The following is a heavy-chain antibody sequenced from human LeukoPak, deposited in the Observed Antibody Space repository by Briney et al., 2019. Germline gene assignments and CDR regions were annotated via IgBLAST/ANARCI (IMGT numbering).Heavy chain of an antibody. CDR2: ISATSSYI. CDR1: GFTFSSYS. V-gene: IGHV3-21*01. J-gene: IGHJ4*02. D-gene: IGHD1-14*01. CDR3: ARGRNHGGEFFDY. Sequence: PGGSLRLSCAASGFTFSSYSMNWVRQTPGKGLEWVSSISATSSYIYYADSARGRFTISRDNAKNSLYLQMNSLRAEDTAVYYCARGRNHGGEFFDYWGQGTLVTVSS.